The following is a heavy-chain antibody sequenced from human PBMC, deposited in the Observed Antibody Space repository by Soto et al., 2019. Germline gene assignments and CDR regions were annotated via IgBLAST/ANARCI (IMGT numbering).Heavy chain of an antibody. CDR3: ARGYCSGGSCYSSWNYGMDV. J-gene: IGHJ6*02. CDR2: IWYDGSNK. D-gene: IGHD2-15*01. CDR1: GFTFSSYG. V-gene: IGHV3-33*01. Sequence: QVQLVESGGGVVQPGRSLRLSCAASGFTFSSYGMHWVRQAPGKGLEWVAVIWYDGSNKYYADSVKGRFTISGDNSKNTLYLQMNSLRAEDTAVYYCARGYCSGGSCYSSWNYGMDVWGQGTTVTVSS.